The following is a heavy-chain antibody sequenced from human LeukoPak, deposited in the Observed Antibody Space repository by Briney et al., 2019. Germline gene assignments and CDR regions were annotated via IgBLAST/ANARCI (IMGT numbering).Heavy chain of an antibody. CDR2: IYYSGST. J-gene: IGHJ5*02. V-gene: IGHV4-59*01. CDR3: ARLSWPGRGSRFDP. CDR1: GGSISSYY. D-gene: IGHD3-10*01. Sequence: SETLSLTCTVSGGSISSYYWSWIRQPPGKGLEWIGHIYYSGSTNYNPSLKSRVTISVDTSKNQFSLNLSSVTAADTAVYFCARLSWPGRGSRFDPWGQGTLVTVSS.